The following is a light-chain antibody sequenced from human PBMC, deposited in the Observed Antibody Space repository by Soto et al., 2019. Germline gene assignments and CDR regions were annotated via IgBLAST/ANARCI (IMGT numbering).Light chain of an antibody. CDR2: DDV. V-gene: IGLV2-23*02. CDR1: TSDVGGYTL. J-gene: IGLJ2*01. Sequence: QSALTQPASVSGSPGQSITISCTGTTSDVGGYTLVSWYQHLPGKAPKVIIYDDVGRPSGVSDRFSGSKSGNTASLTISGLQAEDEADYYCCSYAGRSTFVFGGGTKLTVL. CDR3: CSYAGRSTFV.